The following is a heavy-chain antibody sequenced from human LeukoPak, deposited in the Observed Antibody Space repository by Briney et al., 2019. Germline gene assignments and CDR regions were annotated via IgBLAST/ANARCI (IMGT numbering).Heavy chain of an antibody. CDR3: ASGSGSYRTPYYYMDV. V-gene: IGHV3-53*01. J-gene: IGHJ6*03. D-gene: IGHD3-10*01. CDR1: GFMFSTYG. Sequence: GESLRLSCAASGFMFSTYGMNWVRQAPGKGLEWVSVIYSGGSTYYADSVKGRFTISRDNSKNTLYLQMNSLRAEDTAVYYCASGSGSYRTPYYYMDVWGTGTTVTVSS. CDR2: IYSGGST.